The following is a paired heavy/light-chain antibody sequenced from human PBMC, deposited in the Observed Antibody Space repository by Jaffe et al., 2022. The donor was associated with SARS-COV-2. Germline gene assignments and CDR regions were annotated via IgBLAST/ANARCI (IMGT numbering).Heavy chain of an antibody. D-gene: IGHD3-10*01. CDR1: GFTFSSYA. V-gene: IGHV3-30*04. J-gene: IGHJ6*03. CDR2: ISYDGSNK. CDR3: AREMRFGVVLGDYYMDV. Sequence: QVQLVESGGGVVQPGRSLRLSCAASGFTFSSYAMHWVRQAPGKGLEWVAVISYDGSNKYYADSVKGRFTISRDNSKNTLYLQMNSLRAEDTAVYYCAREMRFGVVLGDYYMDVWGKGTTVTVSS.
Light chain of an antibody. V-gene: IGLV2-14*01. Sequence: QSALTQPASVSGSPGQSITISCTGTSSDVGGYNYVSWYQQHPGKAPNLMIYDVSDRPSGVSNRFSGSKSGNTASLTISGLQAEDEADYYCSSYTSSNTVVFGGGTKLTVL. CDR2: DVS. CDR3: SSYTSSNTVV. CDR1: SSDVGGYNY. J-gene: IGLJ2*01.